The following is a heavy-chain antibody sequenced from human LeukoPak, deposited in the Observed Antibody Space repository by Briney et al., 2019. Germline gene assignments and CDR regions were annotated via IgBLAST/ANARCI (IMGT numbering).Heavy chain of an antibody. CDR3: ARGAGYCSSTSCRSRFDY. Sequence: SVNVSCKASGGTFSSYAIRWVRQAPGQGLEWMGRIIPILGIANYAQKFQGRVTITADKSTSTAYMELSSLRSEDTAVYYCARGAGYCSSTSCRSRFDYWGQGTLVTVSS. CDR1: GGTFSSYA. CDR2: IIPILGIA. D-gene: IGHD2-2*01. J-gene: IGHJ4*02. V-gene: IGHV1-69*04.